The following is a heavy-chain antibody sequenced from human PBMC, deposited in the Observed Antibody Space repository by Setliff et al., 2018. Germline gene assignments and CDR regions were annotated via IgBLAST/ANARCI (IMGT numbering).Heavy chain of an antibody. CDR1: GFTFSNYY. V-gene: IGHV4-34*08. D-gene: IGHD2-8*02. CDR3: TVYNTGSSKDHY. CDR2: INHSGST. Sequence: ESLRLSCAASGFTFSNYYMTWIRQPPGKGLEWIGEINHSGSTNYNPSLKSRVTISVDTSKNQFSLKLSSVTAADTALYYCTVYNTGSSKDHYWGQGTPVTVSS. J-gene: IGHJ4*02.